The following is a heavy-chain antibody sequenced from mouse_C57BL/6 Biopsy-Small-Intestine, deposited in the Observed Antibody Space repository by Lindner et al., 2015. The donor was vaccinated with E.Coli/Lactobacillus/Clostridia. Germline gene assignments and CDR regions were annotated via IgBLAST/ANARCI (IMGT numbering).Heavy chain of an antibody. CDR2: ISPYNGVS. Sequence: VQLQESGPELVNPGASVKISCKASGFSFTGYYMHWVKQSHGNILDWIGFISPYNGVSSYNLKFKGKATLSVDKSSSTAYMELRSLTSEDSAVYFCARSDGYYGYLDVWGTGTTVTVSS. CDR3: ARSDGYYGYLDV. CDR1: GFSFTGYY. V-gene: IGHV1-31*01. J-gene: IGHJ1*03. D-gene: IGHD2-3*01.